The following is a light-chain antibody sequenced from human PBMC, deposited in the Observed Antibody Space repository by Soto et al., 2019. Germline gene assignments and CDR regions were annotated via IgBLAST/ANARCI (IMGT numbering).Light chain of an antibody. CDR1: QSVSSSY. V-gene: IGKV3-20*01. CDR3: QQYGSSPPIT. CDR2: GAS. J-gene: IGKJ5*01. Sequence: EIVLTQSPGTLSLSPGERATLSCRDSQSVSSSYLAWYQQKPGQAPRLLIYGASSRATGIPDRFSGSGSGTDFTLSISRLEPEDFAVYYCQQYGSSPPITFGQGKRLEIK.